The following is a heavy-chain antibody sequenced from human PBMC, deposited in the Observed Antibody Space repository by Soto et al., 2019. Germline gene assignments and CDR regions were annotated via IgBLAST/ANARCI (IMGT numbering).Heavy chain of an antibody. V-gene: IGHV4-4*02. CDR2: IYHSGST. CDR3: ARSITFDWLFFDN. Sequence: SETLSLTCAVSGGSISRSNWWSWVRQPPGKGLEWIGEIYHSGSTNYHPSLKSRVTISVDKSKNQFSLKLTSLTAADTAVYYCARSITFDWLFFDNWGQGTLVTVSS. CDR1: GGSISRSNW. D-gene: IGHD3-9*01. J-gene: IGHJ4*02.